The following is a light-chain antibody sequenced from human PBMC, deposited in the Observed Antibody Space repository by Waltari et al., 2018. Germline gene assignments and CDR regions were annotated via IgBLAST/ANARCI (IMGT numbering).Light chain of an antibody. J-gene: IGKJ3*01. CDR2: SAS. Sequence: DIQMTQSPSSLSASVGDSVTITCPPSYDINNYLAWYQQKPGKVPKHLIYSASTLQSGVPSRFSGRGSGTDFTLTISSLQPEDVATYYCQKFNRAPCSFGPGTKVDIK. CDR3: QKFNRAPCS. V-gene: IGKV1-27*01. CDR1: YDINNY.